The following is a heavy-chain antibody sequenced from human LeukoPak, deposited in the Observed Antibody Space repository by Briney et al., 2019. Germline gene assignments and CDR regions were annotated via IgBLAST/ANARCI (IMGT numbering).Heavy chain of an antibody. V-gene: IGHV4-59*08. Sequence: ASETLSLTCTVSGGSVSSHYWSWIRQPPGKGLQWIGYISDSGSTNYNPSLKSRVTISVDTSKNQFSLKLSSVTAADTAVYYCARVSSSWYRGWFDPWGQGTLVTVSS. D-gene: IGHD6-13*01. CDR3: ARVSSSWYRGWFDP. J-gene: IGHJ5*02. CDR1: GGSVSSHY. CDR2: ISDSGST.